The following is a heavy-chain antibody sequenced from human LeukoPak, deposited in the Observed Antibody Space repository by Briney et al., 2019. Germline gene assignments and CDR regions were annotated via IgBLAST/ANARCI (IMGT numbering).Heavy chain of an antibody. CDR1: GYTFTICG. CDR2: SIPIFGTA. D-gene: IGHD5-24*01. V-gene: IGHV1-69*13. CDR3: ARGRRDGYSPPSD. Sequence: GASVTVSFTGSGYTFTICGISWVRQAPGQGLEWMGGSIPIFGTANYSQKFQGRVTITADESTSTAYMELSSLRSENTAVYYCARGRRDGYSPPSDWGQGTLVTVSS. J-gene: IGHJ4*02.